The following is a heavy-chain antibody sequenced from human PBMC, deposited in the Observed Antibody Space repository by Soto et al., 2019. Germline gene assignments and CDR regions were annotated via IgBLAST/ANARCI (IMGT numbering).Heavy chain of an antibody. D-gene: IGHD6-6*01. CDR1: GFTLSGYA. J-gene: IGHJ6*03. CDR2: ISSNGVGT. Sequence: EVQLAESGGGLAQPGGSLRLSCAASGFTLSGYAMDWVRQAPGKGLEYVSGISSNGVGTYYANSVQGRFTISRDNSKNSVYLQMGSLRPEDMAVYYCARRARPDFYYMDVWGKVPTVTVSS. CDR3: ARRARPDFYYMDV. V-gene: IGHV3-64*01.